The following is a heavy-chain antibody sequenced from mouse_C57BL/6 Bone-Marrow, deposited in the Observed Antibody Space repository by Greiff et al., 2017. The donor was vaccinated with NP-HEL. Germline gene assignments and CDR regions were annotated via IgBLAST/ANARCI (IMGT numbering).Heavy chain of an antibody. CDR3: NTLVYGNYGYFDI. D-gene: IGHD2-10*02. Sequence: VQLQQSGAELVRPGDSVKLSCTASGFNIKDDYMHWVKQRPEQGLEWIGWIDPENGDTAYASKFQGKASITADTASNTAYLPLSSLTSEDTDVYDCNTLVYGNYGYFDIWGRGTAVTVSS. V-gene: IGHV14-4*01. CDR2: IDPENGDT. J-gene: IGHJ1*03. CDR1: GFNIKDDY.